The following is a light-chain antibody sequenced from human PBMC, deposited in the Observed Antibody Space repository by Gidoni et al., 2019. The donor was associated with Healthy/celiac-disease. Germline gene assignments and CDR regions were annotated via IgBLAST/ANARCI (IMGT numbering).Light chain of an antibody. CDR2: LGS. CDR3: MQALQTLTYT. J-gene: IGKJ2*01. CDR1: QSLLHSNGYNY. V-gene: IGKV2-28*01. Sequence: DIVMTQSPLSLPVTPGEPASISCRSSQSLLHSNGYNYLDWYLQKPGQSPQLLIYLGSNRASGVPDRFSGSGSGTDFTLKISRVEAEDVGVYYCMQALQTLTYTFXXXTKLEIK.